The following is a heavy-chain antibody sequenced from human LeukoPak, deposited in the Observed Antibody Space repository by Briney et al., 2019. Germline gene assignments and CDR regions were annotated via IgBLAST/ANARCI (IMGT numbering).Heavy chain of an antibody. CDR1: GFTFRTSS. Sequence: GGSLRLSCEASGFTFRTSSMNWVRQAPGRGLEWVSYINSRSDTIYYADSVKGRFTISRDNAKNSLYLQMNSLRDDDTAMYYCTRDSAPITMVVEVPAGFDYWGQGTQVTVSS. V-gene: IGHV3-48*02. D-gene: IGHD3-22*01. J-gene: IGHJ4*02. CDR3: TRDSAPITMVVEVPAGFDY. CDR2: INSRSDTI.